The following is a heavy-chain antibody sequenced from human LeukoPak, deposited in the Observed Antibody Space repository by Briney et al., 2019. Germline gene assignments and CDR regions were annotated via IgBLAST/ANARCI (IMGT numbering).Heavy chain of an antibody. CDR3: ARVSGPADY. CDR1: GFTVSSNY. Sequence: GGSLRLSCAASGFTVSSNYMSWVRQAPGKGLEWVAVISYDGSNKYYADSVKGRFTISRDNSKNTLYLQMNSLRAEDTAVYYCARVSGPADYWGQGTLVTVSS. J-gene: IGHJ4*02. V-gene: IGHV3-30-3*01. CDR2: ISYDGSNK.